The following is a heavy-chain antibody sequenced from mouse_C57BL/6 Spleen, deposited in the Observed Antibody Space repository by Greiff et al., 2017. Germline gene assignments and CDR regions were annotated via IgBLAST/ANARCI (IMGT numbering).Heavy chain of an antibody. CDR3: ARGGGFDY. J-gene: IGHJ2*01. CDR1: GYAFSSSW. V-gene: IGHV1-82*01. CDR2: IYPGDGDT. Sequence: QVQLQQSGPELVKPGASVKISCKASGYAFSSSWMNWVKQRPGQGLEWIGRIYPGDGDTNYNGKFKGKATLTADKSSSTAYMQLSSLTSEDSAVYFCARGGGFDYWGQGTTLTVSS.